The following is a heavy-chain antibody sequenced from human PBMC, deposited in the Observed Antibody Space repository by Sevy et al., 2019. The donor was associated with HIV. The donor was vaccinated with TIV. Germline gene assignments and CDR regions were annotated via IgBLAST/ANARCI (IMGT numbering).Heavy chain of an antibody. CDR3: ARDQNSGYYQNYYDFGMVV. V-gene: IGHV3-7*01. Sequence: GGSLRLSCAASGFTFNNYWMSWVRQAPGKGLEWVANIKQDGSEKYYVDSVKGRFAISRDNAKNSLYLQMSSLRAEDTAVYYCARDQNSGYYQNYYDFGMVVWGQGTTVTVSS. CDR2: IKQDGSEK. CDR1: GFTFNNYW. J-gene: IGHJ6*02. D-gene: IGHD5-12*01.